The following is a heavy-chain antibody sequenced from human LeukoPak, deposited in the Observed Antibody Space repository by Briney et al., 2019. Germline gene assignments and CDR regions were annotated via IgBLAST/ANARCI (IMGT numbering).Heavy chain of an antibody. V-gene: IGHV3-13*01. CDR1: GFTFSSYD. CDR3: ARGARYYYDSSGYYSYDAFDI. J-gene: IGHJ3*02. Sequence: GGSLRLSCAASGFTFSSYDMPWVRQATGKGLEWVSVIGTAGDTYYPGSVKGRFTISRENAKNSLYLQMNSLRSEDTAVYYCARGARYYYDSSGYYSYDAFDIWGQGTMVTVSS. D-gene: IGHD3-22*01. CDR2: IGTAGDT.